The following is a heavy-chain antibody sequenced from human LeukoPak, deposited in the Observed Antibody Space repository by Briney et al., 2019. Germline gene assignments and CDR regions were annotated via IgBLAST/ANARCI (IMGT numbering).Heavy chain of an antibody. CDR2: INPNSGGT. J-gene: IGHJ4*02. V-gene: IGHV1-2*02. CDR1: GYTFTIYY. D-gene: IGHD2-21*02. CDR3: ARGKTMVYCGGDCYRFDN. Sequence: ASVKVSCKASGYTFTIYYMHWVRQAPGQGLEWVGWINPNSGGTNYAQKFQGRVTMTRDTSISTAYMELSRLLSGDTAVYHCARGKTMVYCGGDCYRFDNWGQGTLVTVSS.